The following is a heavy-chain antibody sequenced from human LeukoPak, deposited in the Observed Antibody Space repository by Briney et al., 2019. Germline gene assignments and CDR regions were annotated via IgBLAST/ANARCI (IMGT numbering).Heavy chain of an antibody. V-gene: IGHV1-69*04. CDR3: ARVDTAMVPTHGYYYYYGMDV. CDR1: GGTFSSYA. J-gene: IGHJ6*02. D-gene: IGHD5-18*01. Sequence: SVKVSCKASGGTFSSYAISWVRQAPGQGLEWMGRIIPILGIANYAQKFQGRVTITADKSTSTAYMELSSLRSEDTAVHYCARVDTAMVPTHGYYYYYGMDVWGQGTTVTVSS. CDR2: IIPILGIA.